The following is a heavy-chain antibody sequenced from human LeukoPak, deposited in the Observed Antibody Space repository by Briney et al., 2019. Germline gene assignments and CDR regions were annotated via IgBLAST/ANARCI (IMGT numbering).Heavy chain of an antibody. V-gene: IGHV3-9*01. J-gene: IGHJ6*02. CDR1: GFTFDDYG. Sequence: PGGSLRLSCAASGFTFDDYGMHWVRQAPGKGLERVSGISWNSDSVGYADSVKGRFTISRDNAENSLYLQMNSLRAEDTAFYYCARAGGSRYYYAMDVWGQGTTVTVSS. D-gene: IGHD3-16*01. CDR3: ARAGGSRYYYAMDV. CDR2: ISWNSDSV.